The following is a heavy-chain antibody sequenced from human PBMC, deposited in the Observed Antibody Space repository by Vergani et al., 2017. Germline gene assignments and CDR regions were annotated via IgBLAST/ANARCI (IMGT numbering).Heavy chain of an antibody. J-gene: IGHJ5*02. CDR2: INHSGST. V-gene: IGHV4-34*01. Sequence: QVQLQQWGAGLLKPSETLSLTCAVYGGSFSGYYWSWIRQPPGKGLEWIGEINHSGSTNYNPSLKSRVTISVDTPKNQFSLKLSSVTAADTAVYYCARDNEVGARNWFDPWGQGTLVTVSS. CDR1: GGSFSGYY. D-gene: IGHD1-26*01. CDR3: ARDNEVGARNWFDP.